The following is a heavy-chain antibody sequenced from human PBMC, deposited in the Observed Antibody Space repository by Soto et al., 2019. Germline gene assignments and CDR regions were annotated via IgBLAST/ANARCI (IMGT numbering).Heavy chain of an antibody. V-gene: IGHV1-69*02. CDR3: ACDYYDSSGYYNFDY. CDR1: GGTFSSYS. CDR2: IIPILGIA. D-gene: IGHD3-22*01. Sequence: SVKVSCKASGGTFSSYSINWVRQAPGQGLEWMGRIIPILGIANYAQKFQGRVTITADKSTTTAYMELSSLRSEDTAVYYCACDYYDSSGYYNFDYWGQGTLVTSPQ. J-gene: IGHJ4*02.